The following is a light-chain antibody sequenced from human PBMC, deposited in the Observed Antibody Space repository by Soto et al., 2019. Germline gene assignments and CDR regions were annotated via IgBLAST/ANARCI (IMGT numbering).Light chain of an antibody. V-gene: IGKV1-12*01. Sequence: DIQMTQSPSTLSGSVGDRVTITCRASQTISSWLAWYQQKPGKAPKLLIYAASSLQSGVPSRFSGSGSGTEFILTINNLQPEDFASYFCLQVYSFPRTFGLGTKVDIK. J-gene: IGKJ1*01. CDR1: QTISSW. CDR3: LQVYSFPRT. CDR2: AAS.